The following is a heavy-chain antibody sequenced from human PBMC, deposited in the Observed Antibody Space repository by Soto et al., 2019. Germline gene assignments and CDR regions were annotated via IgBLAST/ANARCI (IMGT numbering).Heavy chain of an antibody. V-gene: IGHV1-69*01. CDR2: IIPIFGTA. J-gene: IGHJ6*02. Sequence: SGQVSCKASGGTFSSYAISWVRQAPGQGLEWMGGIIPIFGTANYAQKFQGRVTITADESTSTAYMELSSLRSEDTAVYYCARRTQLSYYYYDGMDVWGQGTTVTVSS. CDR3: ARRTQLSYYYYDGMDV. CDR1: GGTFSSYA. D-gene: IGHD5-18*01.